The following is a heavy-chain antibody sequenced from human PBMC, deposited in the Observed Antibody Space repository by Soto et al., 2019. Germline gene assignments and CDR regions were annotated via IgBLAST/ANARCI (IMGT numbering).Heavy chain of an antibody. CDR1: GDSISGSPYF. D-gene: IGHD6-13*01. CDR2: IFYDGYT. Sequence: QVQLQESGPGLVMPSETLSLTCTVSGDSISGSPYFWGWIRQPPGKRLEWIGSIFYDGYTLYTPSLKSRVTRSVDTCKNQFSLKLTSVAAADTAIYFCARLQAAVPHYWGQGILVTVSS. CDR3: ARLQAAVPHY. V-gene: IGHV4-39*01. J-gene: IGHJ4*02.